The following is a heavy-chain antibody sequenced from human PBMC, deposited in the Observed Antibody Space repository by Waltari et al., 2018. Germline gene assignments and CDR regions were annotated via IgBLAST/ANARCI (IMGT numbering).Heavy chain of an antibody. J-gene: IGHJ5*02. CDR3: AAERYTHGCCWFDP. CDR2: VIIRSGNK. D-gene: IGHD1-20*01. V-gene: IGHV1-58*02. Sequence: QIQLVQSGPEVKEPGTSVKVSCKTSGFTFSTSTIQWVRQARGQRLEWIGYVIIRSGNKNIAQNFPDRVTISTDMSTRTAYMELSSLRSDDSAIYYCAAERYTHGCCWFDPWGQGTLVTVSS. CDR1: GFTFSTST.